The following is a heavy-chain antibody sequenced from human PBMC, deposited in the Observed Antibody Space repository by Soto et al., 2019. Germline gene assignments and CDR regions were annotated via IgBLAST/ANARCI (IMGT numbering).Heavy chain of an antibody. V-gene: IGHV5-10-1*01. J-gene: IGHJ4*01. CDR3: ARGVKMATPHKYYFDY. Sequence: GESLKISCQGFGYSLTSYWYSWVRQMPGKGLEGRGRLDPSDSSLNYSASFGGHGTISADRSINTAHLQWSSLKASDTAIYYCARGVKMATPHKYYFDYWGRGTLVTVSS. CDR2: LDPSDSSL. CDR1: GYSLTSYW. D-gene: IGHD5-12*01.